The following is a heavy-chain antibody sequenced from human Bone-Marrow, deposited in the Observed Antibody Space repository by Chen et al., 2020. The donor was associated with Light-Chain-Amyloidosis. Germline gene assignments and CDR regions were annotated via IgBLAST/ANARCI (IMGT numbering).Heavy chain of an antibody. D-gene: IGHD1-26*01. J-gene: IGHJ4*02. CDR3: AKEVGAGALDY. V-gene: IGHV3-53*02. CDR2: IYSDGNT. Sequence: EVQLVETGGGLIQPGGSLRLSCAVSGFIVSSKYMSWVRQAPGRGLEWVSVIYSDGNTYYADSVRRRFTISRDISENILYLQMNSLRAEDTAVYYCAKEVGAGALDYWGQGTLVTVSS. CDR1: GFIVSSKY.